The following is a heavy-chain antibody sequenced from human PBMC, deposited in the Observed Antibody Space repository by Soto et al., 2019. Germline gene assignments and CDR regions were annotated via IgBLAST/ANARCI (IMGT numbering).Heavy chain of an antibody. J-gene: IGHJ6*02. CDR1: GGSISSGGYY. CDR2: IYYSGST. Sequence: PSETLSLTCTVSGGSISSGGYYWSWIRQHPGKGLEWIGYIYYSGSTYYNPSLKSRVTISVDTSKNQFCLKMSSVTAADTAVYYCAGGTIVGGYYYYGMDAWGQGTTVTVAS. D-gene: IGHD3-3*01. CDR3: AGGTIVGGYYYYGMDA. V-gene: IGHV4-31*03.